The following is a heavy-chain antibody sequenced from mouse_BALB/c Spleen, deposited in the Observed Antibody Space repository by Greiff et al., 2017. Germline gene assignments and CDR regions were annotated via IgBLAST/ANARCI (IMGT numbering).Heavy chain of an antibody. CDR2: ISYDGSN. J-gene: IGHJ4*01. CDR1: GYSITSGYY. V-gene: IGHV3-6*02. D-gene: IGHD1-1*01. Sequence: DVKLLESGPGLVKPSQSLSLTCSVTGYSITSGYYWNWIRQFPGNKLEWMGYISYDGSNNYNPSLKNRISITRDTSKNQFFLKLNSVTTEDTATYYCARTGYYGRSYAMDYWGQGTTVTVTS. CDR3: ARTGYYGRSYAMDY.